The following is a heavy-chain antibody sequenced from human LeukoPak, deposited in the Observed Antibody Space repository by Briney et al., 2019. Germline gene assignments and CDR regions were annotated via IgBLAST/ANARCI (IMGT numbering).Heavy chain of an antibody. Sequence: GGSLRLSCAASGFTFSGYAMSWVRQAPGKGLEWGSAISGSGGSTYYADSVKGRFTISRDNSKNTLSLQMDSLGTEDTAVYYCARELGVGVIGDAFDMWGQGTMVTVSS. D-gene: IGHD3-22*01. CDR1: GFTFSGYA. CDR3: ARELGVGVIGDAFDM. J-gene: IGHJ3*02. V-gene: IGHV3-23*01. CDR2: ISGSGGST.